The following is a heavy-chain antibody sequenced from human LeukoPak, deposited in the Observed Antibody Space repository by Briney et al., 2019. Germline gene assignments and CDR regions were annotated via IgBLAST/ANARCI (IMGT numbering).Heavy chain of an antibody. CDR1: GGSISSYY. D-gene: IGHD6-6*01. J-gene: IGHJ4*02. CDR3: ARSIAALAAVLDY. CDR2: IYYSGST. V-gene: IGHV4-59*01. Sequence: SEALSLTCTVSGGSISSYYWSWIRQPPGKGLEWIGYIYYSGSTNYNPSLKSRVTISVDTSKNQFSLKLSSVTAADTAVYYCARSIAALAAVLDYWGQGTLVTVSS.